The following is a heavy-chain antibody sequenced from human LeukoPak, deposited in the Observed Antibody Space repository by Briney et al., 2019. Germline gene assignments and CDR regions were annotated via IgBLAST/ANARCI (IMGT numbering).Heavy chain of an antibody. Sequence: PGGSLRLSCAASGFTFSSQSMHWVRQAPGKGLEWVAVITYDGSDKFYADSVKGRFTISRDNSQNTVYLQMNSLRAEDTAVYYCATYGSSGWSNFDYWGQGTLVTVSS. D-gene: IGHD6-19*01. J-gene: IGHJ4*02. CDR3: ATYGSSGWSNFDY. CDR2: ITYDGSDK. V-gene: IGHV3-30-3*01. CDR1: GFTFSSQS.